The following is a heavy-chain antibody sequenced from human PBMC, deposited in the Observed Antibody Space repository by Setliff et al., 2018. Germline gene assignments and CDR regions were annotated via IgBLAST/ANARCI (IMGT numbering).Heavy chain of an antibody. CDR2: IHDSGNPT. CDR3: ARTTGYRLEGDFDY. D-gene: IGHD3-16*01. Sequence: LRLSCAASGFTFSNYYMTWIRQAPGKGLEWISYIHDSGNPTYYADSVKGRFTVSRDNAKNSLYLQMTSLRAEDTAIYYCARTTGYRLEGDFDYWGQGTLVTV. CDR1: GFTFSNYY. V-gene: IGHV3-11*01. J-gene: IGHJ4*02.